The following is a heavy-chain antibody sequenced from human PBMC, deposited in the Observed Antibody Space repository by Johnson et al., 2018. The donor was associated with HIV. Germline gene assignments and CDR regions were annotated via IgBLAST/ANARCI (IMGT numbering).Heavy chain of an antibody. D-gene: IGHD1-26*01. Sequence: VQLVESGGGLVQPGGSLRLSCAASGFTVSSNFMSWVRQAPGKGLEWVSVIYSGGITYYADSVMGRFTISRDNSKNTLYLQMGSLRVEDMATYYCARPWGGSSSDAFDIWGQGTMVTVSS. CDR3: ARPWGGSSSDAFDI. CDR2: IYSGGIT. V-gene: IGHV3-66*02. J-gene: IGHJ3*02. CDR1: GFTVSSNF.